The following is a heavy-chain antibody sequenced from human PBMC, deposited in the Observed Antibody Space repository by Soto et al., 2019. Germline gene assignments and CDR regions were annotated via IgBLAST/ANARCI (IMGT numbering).Heavy chain of an antibody. CDR3: ARSQGSSTSLEIYYYYYYGMDV. J-gene: IGHJ6*02. CDR1: GGTFSSYA. CDR2: IIPISETT. Sequence: QVQLVQSGAEVKKPGSSVKVSCKASGGTFSSYAISWVRQAPGQGLEWMGGIIPISETTNYAQKFQGRVTITADESKSTAYMALGSLRSEDTAVYYCARSQGSSTSLEIYYYYYYGMDVWGQGTTVTVSS. D-gene: IGHD2-2*01. V-gene: IGHV1-69*01.